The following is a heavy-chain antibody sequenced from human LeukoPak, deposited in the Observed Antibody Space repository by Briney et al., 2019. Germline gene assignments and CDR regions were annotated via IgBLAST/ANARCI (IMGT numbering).Heavy chain of an antibody. Sequence: PGGSLGLSCAASGFIFSHYGMHWVRQAPGKGLEWVAVISFDGSNKYYADSVKGRFTISSDNSKNTLYLQMNSLRAEDTAVYYCAKVIFACSSASCSNYYYYGVDVWGQGTTVTVSS. CDR2: ISFDGSNK. J-gene: IGHJ6*02. D-gene: IGHD2-2*01. CDR1: GFIFSHYG. CDR3: AKVIFACSSASCSNYYYYGVDV. V-gene: IGHV3-30*18.